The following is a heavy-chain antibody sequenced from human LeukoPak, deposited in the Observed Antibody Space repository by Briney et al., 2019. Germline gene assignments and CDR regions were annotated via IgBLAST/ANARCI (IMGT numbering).Heavy chain of an antibody. J-gene: IGHJ6*04. Sequence: ASVKVSCKASGHTFTSYAMHWVRQAPGQRLEWMGWINAGNGNTKYSQKFQGRVTITRDTSASTAYMELSSLRSEDTAVYYCARGGDYYGSGSYRPKYYYYGMDVWGKGTTVTVSS. D-gene: IGHD3-10*01. CDR1: GHTFTSYA. V-gene: IGHV1-3*01. CDR2: INAGNGNT. CDR3: ARGGDYYGSGSYRPKYYYYGMDV.